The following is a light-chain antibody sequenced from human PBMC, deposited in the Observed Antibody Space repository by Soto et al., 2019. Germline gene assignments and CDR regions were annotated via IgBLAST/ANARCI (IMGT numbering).Light chain of an antibody. CDR1: QSVHSN. Sequence: RASQSVHSNLAWFQQHPGQAPRLLIYGASSRATGIPVRFSGSGSGTEFILTISTVPPEHFTGSSGQQYTDWTCGTFGGGTKVDIK. J-gene: IGKJ4*01. V-gene: IGKV3-15*01. CDR3: QQYTDWTCGT. CDR2: GAS.